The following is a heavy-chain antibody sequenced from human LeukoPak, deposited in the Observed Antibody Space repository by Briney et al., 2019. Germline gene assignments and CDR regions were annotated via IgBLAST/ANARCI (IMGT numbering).Heavy chain of an antibody. Sequence: PSETLSLTCTVSGGSVSSSSYYWAWIRQPPGKGLEWIGSVYYDGGTSYSPSLKSRITVPVDTSRNQFSLRLRSVTAADTAVYYCAREPDSTFDYWGQGTLVTVSS. V-gene: IGHV4-39*07. CDR2: VYYDGGT. J-gene: IGHJ4*02. CDR3: AREPDSTFDY. D-gene: IGHD1-14*01. CDR1: GGSVSSSSYY.